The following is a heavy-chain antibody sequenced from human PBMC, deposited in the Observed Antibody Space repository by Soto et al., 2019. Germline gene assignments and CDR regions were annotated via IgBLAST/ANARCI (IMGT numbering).Heavy chain of an antibody. CDR2: IYHTGNT. CDR1: CGSIISSSW. D-gene: IGHD4-17*01. CDR3: VSQRTTVPTQAYFDY. J-gene: IGHJ4*02. V-gene: IGHV4-4*02. Sequence: SETLSLTCAFSCGSIISSSWWSWVRQPPGKGLEWIGEIYHTGNTNYNPSVKSRVTISVDTSKNRFSLSLNSVTASDTAVYFCVSQRTTVPTQAYFDYWGPGALVTVSS.